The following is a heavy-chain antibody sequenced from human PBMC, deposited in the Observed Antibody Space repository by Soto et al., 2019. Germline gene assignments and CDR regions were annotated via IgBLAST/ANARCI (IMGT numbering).Heavy chain of an antibody. CDR1: GFTFKESA. CDR2: ISDTGTST. V-gene: IGHV3-23*01. CDR3: AKGRGSGWAWYFDN. J-gene: IGHJ4*02. Sequence: EVRLLEAGGGLKQPGGSLRLSCAASGFTFKESAMNWVRQAPGKGLEWVASISDTGTSTWYAESVRGRLSISRDNSKNTLYLQMNSLRGEDTAVYYCAKGRGSGWAWYFDNWGQGTLVTVSS. D-gene: IGHD6-19*01.